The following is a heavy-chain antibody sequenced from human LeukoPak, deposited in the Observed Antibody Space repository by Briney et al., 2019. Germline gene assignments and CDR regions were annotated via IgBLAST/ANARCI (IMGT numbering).Heavy chain of an antibody. CDR3: ARSYGSGNYFDY. CDR2: IYYTGTT. CDR1: GGSITNYW. V-gene: IGHV4-59*01. Sequence: PSETLSLTCTVSGGSITNYWWTWIRQPPGKGLDWLGHIYYTGTTKYNSSLESRVTISVDTSKNQFSLKLSSVTAADTAVYYCARSYGSGNYFDYWGQGTLVTVSS. D-gene: IGHD3-10*01. J-gene: IGHJ4*02.